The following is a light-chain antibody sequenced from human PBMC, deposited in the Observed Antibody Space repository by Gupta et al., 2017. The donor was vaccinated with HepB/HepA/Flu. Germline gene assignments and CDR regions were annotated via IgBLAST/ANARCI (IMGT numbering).Light chain of an antibody. V-gene: IGKV3-20*01. Sequence: EIVLTQSPGTLSWSPGERATLSCRASQSVSSRYLGWYQQKPGQAPRLLIYAASSRATGIPDRFSGSGSETDFTLTISRLEPEDFAVYYCQQYGSSPYTFGQGTKLEIK. CDR2: AAS. CDR3: QQYGSSPYT. J-gene: IGKJ2*01. CDR1: QSVSSRY.